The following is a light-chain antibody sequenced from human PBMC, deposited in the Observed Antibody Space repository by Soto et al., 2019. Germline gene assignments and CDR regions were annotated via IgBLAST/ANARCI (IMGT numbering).Light chain of an antibody. V-gene: IGLV1-47*01. CDR3: SAWDDSLSGIV. J-gene: IGLJ1*01. Sequence: QSVLTQPPSASGTPGQRVTISCSGSSSNIGSNYVYWYQQLPGTAPKLLIQRNNERPSGVPDRFSGSKSGTSASLAISGFRSEDEADYYCSAWDDSLSGIVFGTATKLTVL. CDR1: SSNIGSNY. CDR2: RNN.